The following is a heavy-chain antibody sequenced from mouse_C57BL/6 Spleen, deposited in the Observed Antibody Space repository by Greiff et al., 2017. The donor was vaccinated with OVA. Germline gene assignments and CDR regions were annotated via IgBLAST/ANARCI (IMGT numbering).Heavy chain of an antibody. Sequence: EVQLVESGGGLVQPGGSMKLSCAASGFTFSDAWMDWVRQSPEKGLEWVAEIRNKANNHATYYAESVKGRFTISRDDSKSSVYLQMNSLRAEDTGIYYCTRYGYYSSWYFDVWGTGTTVTVSS. CDR3: TRYGYYSSWYFDV. CDR1: GFTFSDAW. J-gene: IGHJ1*03. V-gene: IGHV6-6*01. CDR2: IRNKANNHAT. D-gene: IGHD2-3*01.